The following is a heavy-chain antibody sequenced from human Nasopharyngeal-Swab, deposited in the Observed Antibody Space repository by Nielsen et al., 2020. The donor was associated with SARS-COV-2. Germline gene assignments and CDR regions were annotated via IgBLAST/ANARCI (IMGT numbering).Heavy chain of an antibody. Sequence: SVKVSCKASGGTFSSYAISWVRQAPGQGLEWMGGIIPIFGTANYAQKFQGRVTITADESTSTAYMELGSLRSEDTAVYYCARDLSPGYYYYMDVWGKGTTVTVSS. CDR2: IIPIFGTA. J-gene: IGHJ6*03. CDR3: ARDLSPGYYYYMDV. D-gene: IGHD3-10*01. V-gene: IGHV1-69*13. CDR1: GGTFSSYA.